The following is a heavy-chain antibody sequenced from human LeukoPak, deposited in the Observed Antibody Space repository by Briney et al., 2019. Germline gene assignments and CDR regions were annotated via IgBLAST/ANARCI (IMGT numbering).Heavy chain of an antibody. Sequence: PSQTLSLTCAVSGGSISSGGYSWSWIRQPPGKGLEWIGYIYHSGSTYYNPSLKSRVTISVDTSKNQFSLKLSSVTAADTAVYYCARATAQAAAVDYWGQGTLVTVSS. CDR1: GGSISSGGYS. J-gene: IGHJ4*02. CDR2: IYHSGST. CDR3: ARATAQAAAVDY. V-gene: IGHV4-30-2*01. D-gene: IGHD6-13*01.